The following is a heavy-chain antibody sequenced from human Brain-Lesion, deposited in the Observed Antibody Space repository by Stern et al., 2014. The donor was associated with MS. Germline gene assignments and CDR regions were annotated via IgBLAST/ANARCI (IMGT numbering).Heavy chain of an antibody. CDR2: ISTSSSTI. J-gene: IGHJ4*02. CDR3: ARSGTGYYYGFDY. V-gene: IGHV3-48*02. D-gene: IGHD3-22*01. Sequence: ESGGGLVQPGGSLRLSCAASGFTFSSYSMNWVRQAPGKGLEWGSYISTSSSTIYYEDSVKGRFTLSRDNAKNSLYLQMHSLRDEDTAVYFCARSGTGYYYGFDYWGQGTLVTVSS. CDR1: GFTFSSYS.